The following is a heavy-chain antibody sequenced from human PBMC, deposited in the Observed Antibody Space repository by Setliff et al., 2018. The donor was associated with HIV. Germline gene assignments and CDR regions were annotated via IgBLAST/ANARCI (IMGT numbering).Heavy chain of an antibody. D-gene: IGHD6-13*01. V-gene: IGHV1-18*01. CDR3: AAIAAAALRGTFDI. CDR2: ISGYNGNT. Sequence: ASVKVSCKASGYTFTSYGISWVRQAPGQGLEWMGWISGYNGNTDYAQKLQGRVTMTTDTSTSTAYMELRSLRSDDTAVYYCAAIAAAALRGTFDIWGQGTMVTVSS. CDR1: GYTFTSYG. J-gene: IGHJ3*02.